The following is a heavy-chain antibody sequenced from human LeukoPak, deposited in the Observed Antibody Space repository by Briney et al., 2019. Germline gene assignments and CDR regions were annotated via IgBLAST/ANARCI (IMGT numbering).Heavy chain of an antibody. J-gene: IGHJ3*02. CDR1: GFTFSSYA. Sequence: GGCLRLSCAASGFTFSSYAMSSVRRAPGKGLEWVSAISGSGGSTYYAHSVKGRFTISRDNFKNTLYLQMNSLRAEDTAVYYCAKARYRDYGDYAGDAFDIWGQGTMVTVSS. V-gene: IGHV3-23*01. CDR2: ISGSGGST. D-gene: IGHD4-17*01. CDR3: AKARYRDYGDYAGDAFDI.